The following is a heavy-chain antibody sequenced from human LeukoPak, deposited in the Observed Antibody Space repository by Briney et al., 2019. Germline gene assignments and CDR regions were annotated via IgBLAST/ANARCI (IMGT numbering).Heavy chain of an antibody. CDR1: GDSISNSEW. V-gene: IGHV4-4*02. D-gene: IGHD5-12*01. CDR3: AKHRGFTFDP. Sequence: SGTLSLTCAVSGDSISNSEWWSWVRQPPGKGLEWIGQIHHRGNTKYNPSLRSRFTMSVDKSKNQSSLKVTSVTAADTAVYSCAKHRGFTFDPWGPGTLVTVSS. CDR2: IHHRGNT. J-gene: IGHJ5*02.